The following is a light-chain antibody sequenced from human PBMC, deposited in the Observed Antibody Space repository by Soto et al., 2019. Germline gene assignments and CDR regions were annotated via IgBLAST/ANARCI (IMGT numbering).Light chain of an antibody. V-gene: IGKV3-15*01. Sequence: EILMTQSPSTLSVSPGERATLSCRASQPVSTNLAWYQQKPGQAPRLLIYSASTWASGIPARFSASGSGTEFTLTITSLQSEDFEVYYCQQYNNWPRTFGQGTKVDIK. CDR2: SAS. CDR3: QQYNNWPRT. J-gene: IGKJ1*01. CDR1: QPVSTN.